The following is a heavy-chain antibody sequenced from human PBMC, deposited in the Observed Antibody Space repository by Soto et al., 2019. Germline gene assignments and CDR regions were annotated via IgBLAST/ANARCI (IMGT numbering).Heavy chain of an antibody. J-gene: IGHJ2*01. CDR3: ARVTVHWYFDL. CDR2: ISYDGSNK. V-gene: IGHV3-30-3*01. CDR1: GFTFSSYA. D-gene: IGHD4-17*01. Sequence: QVQLVESGGGVVQPGRSLRLSCAASGFTFSSYAMHWVRQAPGKGLEWVAVISYDGSNKYYADSVKGRFTISRDNSQNTLYLQMNRLRAEDTAVYYCARVTVHWYFDLWGRGTLVTVSS.